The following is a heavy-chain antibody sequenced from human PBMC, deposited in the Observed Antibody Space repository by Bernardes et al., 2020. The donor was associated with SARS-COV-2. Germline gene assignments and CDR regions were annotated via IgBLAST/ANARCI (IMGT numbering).Heavy chain of an antibody. V-gene: IGHV1-2*04. J-gene: IGHJ6*02. Sequence: ATQKVYCKASGYTFTGYNMHWVRQAPGQGLEWMGWINPNSGGTNYAQKFQGWVTMTRDTSISTAYMELSRLRSDDTAVYYCARELRGYSYGYYGMDVWGQGTTVTGSS. CDR2: INPNSGGT. D-gene: IGHD5-18*01. CDR1: GYTFTGYN. CDR3: ARELRGYSYGYYGMDV.